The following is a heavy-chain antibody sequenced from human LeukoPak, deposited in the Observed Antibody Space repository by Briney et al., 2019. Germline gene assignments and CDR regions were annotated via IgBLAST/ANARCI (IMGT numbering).Heavy chain of an antibody. CDR3: ARDRWFTPNDYYYYGMDV. CDR1: GFTFSSYW. Sequence: GGSLRPSCAASGFTFSSYWMSWVRQAPGKGLEWVANIKQDGSEKYYVDSVKGRFTISRDNAKNSLYLQMNSLRAEDTAVYYCARDRWFTPNDYYYYGMDVWGQGTTVTVSS. CDR2: IKQDGSEK. J-gene: IGHJ6*02. D-gene: IGHD3-10*01. V-gene: IGHV3-7*01.